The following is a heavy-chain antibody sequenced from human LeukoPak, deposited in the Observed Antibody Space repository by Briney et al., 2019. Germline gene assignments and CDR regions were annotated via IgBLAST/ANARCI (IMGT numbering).Heavy chain of an antibody. J-gene: IGHJ4*02. Sequence: SVKVSCKASGYTFTGYYMHWVRQAPGQGLEWMGGIIPIFGTANYAQKFQGRVTITADESTSTAYMELSSLRSEDTAVYYCARAGLYYDSSGYYSYWGQGTLVTVSS. D-gene: IGHD3-22*01. CDR3: ARAGLYYDSSGYYSY. V-gene: IGHV1-69*13. CDR2: IIPIFGTA. CDR1: GYTFTGYY.